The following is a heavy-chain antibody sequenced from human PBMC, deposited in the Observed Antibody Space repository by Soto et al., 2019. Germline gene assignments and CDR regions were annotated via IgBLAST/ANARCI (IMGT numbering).Heavy chain of an antibody. CDR3: ARGLGSSGYYAFDI. D-gene: IGHD6-13*01. J-gene: IGHJ3*02. Sequence: EVQLVESGGGLVQPGGSLRLSCAASGFTFSSHTMHWVRQAPGTGLEYVSAVSSNGGSTYYADSVRVRFTISRDNSKNPLYLQVGSLRAADMAVYYCARGLGSSGYYAFDIWGQGTMVTVSA. CDR1: GFTFSSHT. V-gene: IGHV3-64*07. CDR2: VSSNGGST.